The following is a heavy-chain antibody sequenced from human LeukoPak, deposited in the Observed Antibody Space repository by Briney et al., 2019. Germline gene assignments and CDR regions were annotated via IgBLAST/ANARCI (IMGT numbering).Heavy chain of an antibody. J-gene: IGHJ5*02. D-gene: IGHD3-10*01. CDR3: VRDRAGTKSWVEFDL. CDR1: GFTFSSYG. CDR2: IWYDGSNK. V-gene: IGHV3-33*01. Sequence: PGRSLRLSCAASGFTFSSYGMHWVRQAPGKGLEWVAVIWYDGSNKYYADSVKGRFTISRDNSKNVVYLQMNSLRVEDSAVYYCVRDRAGTKSWVEFDLWGQGTQVTVSS.